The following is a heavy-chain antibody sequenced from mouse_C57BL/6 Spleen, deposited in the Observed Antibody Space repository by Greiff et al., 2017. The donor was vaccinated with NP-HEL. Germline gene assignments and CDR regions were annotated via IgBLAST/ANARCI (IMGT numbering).Heavy chain of an antibody. CDR1: GFTFSSYA. J-gene: IGHJ4*01. CDR2: ISSGGDYI. CDR3: TREAQYAMDY. V-gene: IGHV5-9-1*02. Sequence: EVQLQESGEGLVKPGGSLKLSCAASGFTFSSYAMSWVRQTPEKRLEWVAYISSGGDYIYYADTVKGRVTISRDNARNTLYLHMSSLNSEDTAMYYCTREAQYAMDYWGQGTSVTVSS.